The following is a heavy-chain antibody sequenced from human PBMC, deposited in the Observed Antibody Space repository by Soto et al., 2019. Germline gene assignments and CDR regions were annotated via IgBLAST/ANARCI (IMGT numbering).Heavy chain of an antibody. V-gene: IGHV4-34*01. D-gene: IGHD6-13*01. CDR2: INHSGST. CDR1: GGSFSGYY. CDR3: ARDRYSSSWTYYYYGMDV. J-gene: IGHJ6*02. Sequence: SETLSLTCAVYGGSFSGYYWSWSRQPPGKGLEWIGEINHSGSTNYNPSLKSRVTISVDTSKNQFSLKLSSVTAADTAVYYCARDRYSSSWTYYYYGMDVWGQGTTVTVSS.